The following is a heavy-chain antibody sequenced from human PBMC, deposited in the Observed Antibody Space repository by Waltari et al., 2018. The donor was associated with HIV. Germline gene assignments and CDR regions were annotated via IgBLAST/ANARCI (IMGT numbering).Heavy chain of an antibody. V-gene: IGHV4-39*01. CDR2: IYYSGST. CDR3: ASPYDFWSGYIDY. D-gene: IGHD3-3*01. Sequence: QLQLQESGPGLVKPSETLSLTCTVSGGSISSSSSYWGWIRQPPGKGLEWIGSIYYSGSTYYNPSLKSRVTISVDTSKNQFSLKLSSVTAADTAVYYCASPYDFWSGYIDYWGQGTLVTVSS. CDR1: GGSISSSSSY. J-gene: IGHJ4*02.